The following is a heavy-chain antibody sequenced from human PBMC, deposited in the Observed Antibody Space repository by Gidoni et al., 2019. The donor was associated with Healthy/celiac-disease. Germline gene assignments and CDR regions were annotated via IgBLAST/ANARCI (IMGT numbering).Heavy chain of an antibody. CDR1: GFTFSSYA. CDR3: AKDADSYDSSGYYGGTNWFDP. J-gene: IGHJ5*02. D-gene: IGHD3-22*01. Sequence: EVQLLESGGGLVQPGGSLRLSCAASGFTFSSYAMRWVRQAPGKGLEWVSAISGSGGSTYYADSVKGRFTISRDNSKNTLYLQMNSLRAEDTAVYYCAKDADSYDSSGYYGGTNWFDPWGQGTLVTVSS. CDR2: ISGSGGST. V-gene: IGHV3-23*01.